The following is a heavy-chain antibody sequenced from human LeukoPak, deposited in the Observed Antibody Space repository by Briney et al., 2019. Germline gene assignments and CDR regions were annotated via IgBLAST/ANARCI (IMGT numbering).Heavy chain of an antibody. J-gene: IGHJ4*02. CDR1: GGSISSYY. Sequence: SETLSLTCTVSGGSISSYYWSWIRQPPGKGLEWIGYIYYSGSTNYNPSLKSRVTISVDTSKNQFSLKLSSVTAADTAVYYCAREGVYSSPFDYWGQGTLVTDSS. CDR3: AREGVYSSPFDY. D-gene: IGHD6-13*01. V-gene: IGHV4-59*01. CDR2: IYYSGST.